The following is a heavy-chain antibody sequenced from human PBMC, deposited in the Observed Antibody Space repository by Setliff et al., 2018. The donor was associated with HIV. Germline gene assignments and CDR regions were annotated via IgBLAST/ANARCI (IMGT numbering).Heavy chain of an antibody. Sequence: ASVKVSCKASEYTFTSYDINWVRQATGQGLEWMGWMNPNSGNTGYAQKFQGRVTMTRDTSTSTVHMDLSSLRSEDTAIYYCAKDRVSGWNNWFDPWGQGTLVTVSS. J-gene: IGHJ5*02. CDR2: MNPNSGNT. V-gene: IGHV1-8*02. CDR1: EYTFTSYD. D-gene: IGHD6-19*01. CDR3: AKDRVSGWNNWFDP.